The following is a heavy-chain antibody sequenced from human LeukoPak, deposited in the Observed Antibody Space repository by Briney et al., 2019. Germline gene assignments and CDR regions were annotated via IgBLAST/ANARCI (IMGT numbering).Heavy chain of an antibody. D-gene: IGHD3-22*01. CDR1: GGSISRHF. CDR2: IHYSGRT. J-gene: IGHJ3*02. Sequence: SETLPLPCSVSGGSISRHFWSWIRQPPGKGLDWIAFIHYSGRTKYNPSLQSRVTISIDTSENNFSLKLTSVTAADTAVYYCASLLDNDSSGEHDTFVMWHQATVISVSS. CDR3: ASLLDNDSSGEHDTFVM. V-gene: IGHV4-59*11.